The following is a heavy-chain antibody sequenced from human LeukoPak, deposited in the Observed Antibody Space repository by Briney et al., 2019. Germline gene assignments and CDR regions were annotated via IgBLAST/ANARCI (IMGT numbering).Heavy chain of an antibody. Sequence: PGGSLRLSCAASGFTFSSYAMSWVRQAPGKGLEWVSSISSSSSYIYYADSVKGRFTISRDNAKNSLYLQMNSLRAEDTAVYYCARASGSYYEAWFDPWGQGTLVTVSS. V-gene: IGHV3-21*01. CDR2: ISSSSSYI. CDR1: GFTFSSYA. J-gene: IGHJ5*02. CDR3: ARASGSYYEAWFDP. D-gene: IGHD1-26*01.